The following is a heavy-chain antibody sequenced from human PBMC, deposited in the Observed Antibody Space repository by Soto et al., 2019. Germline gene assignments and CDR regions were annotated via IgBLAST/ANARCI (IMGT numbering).Heavy chain of an antibody. J-gene: IGHJ5*02. CDR3: ARDQAGSPHWFDP. V-gene: IGHV1-46*01. CDR2: INPSVGST. CDR1: GYSFTSYY. Sequence: QVQLVQSGAEVKKPGASVKVSCKASGYSFTSYYMYWVRQAPGQGLEWVGVINPSVGSTNYAQKFQGRVTMTRDTSTSTVYMELSSLRSEDTAMYYCARDQAGSPHWFDPWGQGTLVTVSS.